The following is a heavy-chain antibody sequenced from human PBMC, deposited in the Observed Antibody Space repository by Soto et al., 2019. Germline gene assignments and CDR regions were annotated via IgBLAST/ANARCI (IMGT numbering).Heavy chain of an antibody. D-gene: IGHD3-3*01. CDR2: IVVGSGNT. CDR1: GFTFTSSA. CDR3: AARIRGEWLPIYYFDY. Sequence: GASVKVSFKASGFTFTSSAVQWVRQARGQRLEWIGWIVVGSGNTNYAQKFQERVTITRDMSTSTAYMELSSLRSEDTAVYYCAARIRGEWLPIYYFDYWGQGTLVTVSS. J-gene: IGHJ4*02. V-gene: IGHV1-58*01.